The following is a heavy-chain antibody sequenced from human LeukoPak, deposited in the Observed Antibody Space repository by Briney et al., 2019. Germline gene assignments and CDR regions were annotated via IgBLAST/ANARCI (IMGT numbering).Heavy chain of an antibody. CDR1: GYTFTSYG. V-gene: IGHV1-18*01. CDR3: ARSELRYFDWLLMNNWFDP. D-gene: IGHD3-9*01. CDR2: ISAYNGNT. J-gene: IGHJ5*02. Sequence: ASVKVSCKASGYTFTSYGISWVRQAPGQGLEGLGWISAYNGNTNYAQKLQGRVTMTTDTSTSTAYMELRSLRSDDTAVYYCARSELRYFDWLLMNNWFDPWGQGTLVTVSS.